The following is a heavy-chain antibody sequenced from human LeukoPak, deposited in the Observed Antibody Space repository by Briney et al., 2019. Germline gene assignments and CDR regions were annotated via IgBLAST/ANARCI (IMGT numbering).Heavy chain of an antibody. J-gene: IGHJ4*02. Sequence: GSLRLSCAASGFTFSSYSMDWIRQPPGKGLEWIGYIYYSGSTNYNPSLKSRVTISLDTSKNQFSLKLSSVTAADTAVYYCARSTWLLDKWGQGTLVTVSS. CDR3: ARSTWLLDK. CDR2: IYYSGST. D-gene: IGHD3-22*01. CDR1: GFTFSSYS. V-gene: IGHV4-59*01.